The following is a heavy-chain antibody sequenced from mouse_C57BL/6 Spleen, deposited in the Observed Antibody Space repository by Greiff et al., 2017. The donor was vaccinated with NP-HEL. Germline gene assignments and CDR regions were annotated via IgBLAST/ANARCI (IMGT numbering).Heavy chain of an antibody. CDR3: TGSITTVVAMDFDV. D-gene: IGHD1-1*01. Sequence: EVQLQQSGAELVRPGASVKLSCTASGFNITDDYMHWVKQRPEQGLEWIGWIDPENGDTEYASKFQGKATITADTSSNTAYLQLSSLTSEDTAVYYCTGSITTVVAMDFDVWGTGTTVTVSS. CDR2: IDPENGDT. V-gene: IGHV14-4*01. J-gene: IGHJ1*03. CDR1: GFNITDDY.